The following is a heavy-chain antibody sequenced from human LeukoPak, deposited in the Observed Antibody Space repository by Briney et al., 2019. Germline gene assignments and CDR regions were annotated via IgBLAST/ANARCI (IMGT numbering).Heavy chain of an antibody. CDR3: ARPQSGYSSSWYVY. Sequence: SETLSLTCAVYGGSFSGYYWSLIRQPPGKGLEWIGEINHSGSTNYNPSLKSRVTISVDTSKNQFSLKLSSVTAADTAVYYCARPQSGYSSSWYVYWGQGTLVTVSS. V-gene: IGHV4-34*01. J-gene: IGHJ4*02. CDR2: INHSGST. D-gene: IGHD6-13*01. CDR1: GGSFSGYY.